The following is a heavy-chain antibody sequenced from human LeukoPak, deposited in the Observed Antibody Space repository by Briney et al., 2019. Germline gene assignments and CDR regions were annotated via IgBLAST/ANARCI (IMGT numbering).Heavy chain of an antibody. CDR3: ARVPRLGGYYFDY. CDR1: GDSISSYY. V-gene: IGHV4-4*08. D-gene: IGHD3-16*01. CDR2: IYTSGST. Sequence: PSETLSLTCTVSGDSISSYYWSWIRQLPGKGLEWIGRIYTSGSTTYNPSLKSRVTISVDTSKNQFSLKLSSVTAADTAVYYCARVPRLGGYYFDYWGQGTLVTVSS. J-gene: IGHJ4*02.